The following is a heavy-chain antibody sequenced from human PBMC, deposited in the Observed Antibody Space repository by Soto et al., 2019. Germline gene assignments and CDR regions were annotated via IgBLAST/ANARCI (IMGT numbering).Heavy chain of an antibody. J-gene: IGHJ6*02. D-gene: IGHD3-10*01. Sequence: SETLSLTCAVYGGSFSGYYWSWIRQPPGKGLEWIGEINHSGSTNYNPSLKSRVTISVDTSKNQFSLKLSPLTAADTAVYYCARGDAYGSGSYYANNYYYYGMDVWGQGTTVTVSS. CDR3: ARGDAYGSGSYYANNYYYYGMDV. CDR2: INHSGST. V-gene: IGHV4-34*01. CDR1: GGSFSGYY.